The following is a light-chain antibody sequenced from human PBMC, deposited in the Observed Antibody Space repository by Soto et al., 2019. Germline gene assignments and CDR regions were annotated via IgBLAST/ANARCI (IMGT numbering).Light chain of an antibody. Sequence: SVLTQPPSASGTPRQRVTISCSGSSSNIGTNTVNWYLQLPGTAPKRLIYNNDQRPSGVPERFSGSKSGTSASLAISGLQSEDEANYYCAAWDDSLNGIYVFGSGTKVTV. V-gene: IGLV1-44*01. CDR2: NND. CDR3: AAWDDSLNGIYV. CDR1: SSNIGTNT. J-gene: IGLJ1*01.